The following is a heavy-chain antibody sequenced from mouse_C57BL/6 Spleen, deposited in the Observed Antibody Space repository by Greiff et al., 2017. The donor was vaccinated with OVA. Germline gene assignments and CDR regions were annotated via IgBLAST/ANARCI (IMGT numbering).Heavy chain of an antibody. Sequence: VQLQQSGPELVKPGASVKMSCKASGYTFTDYNMHWVKQSHGKSLEWIGYINPNNGGTSYNQKFKGKATLTVNKSSSTAYMELRSLTSEDSAVYYCARSLTTVVPYYFDYWGQGTTLTVSS. D-gene: IGHD1-1*01. CDR1: GYTFTDYN. V-gene: IGHV1-22*01. CDR3: ARSLTTVVPYYFDY. CDR2: INPNNGGT. J-gene: IGHJ2*01.